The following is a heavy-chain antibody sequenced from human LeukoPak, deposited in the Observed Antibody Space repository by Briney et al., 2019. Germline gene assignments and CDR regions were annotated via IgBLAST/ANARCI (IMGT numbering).Heavy chain of an antibody. D-gene: IGHD6-19*01. CDR1: GFTFSTYA. Sequence: PGGSLRLSCAASGFTFSTYAMSWVRQAPGKGLEWVSAISGSGGTTYYADSVKGRFTISRDNSKNTLYLQMNSLRAEDTAVYYCAKIAAVAAYPYYYYGMDVWDQGTTVTVSS. CDR3: AKIAAVAAYPYYYYGMDV. V-gene: IGHV3-23*01. J-gene: IGHJ6*02. CDR2: ISGSGGTT.